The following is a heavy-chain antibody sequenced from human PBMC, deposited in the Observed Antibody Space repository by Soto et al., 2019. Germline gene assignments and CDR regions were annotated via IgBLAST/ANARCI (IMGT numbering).Heavy chain of an antibody. CDR2: ITTYNGNT. J-gene: IGHJ6*02. CDR3: ARFSGGVYNTYYFYYGMDV. V-gene: IGHV1-18*04. Sequence: SVKVSCKASGYSFTSYGISWVRQAPVQGLDWMGWITTYNGNTKYAQDLQGRVTMTTDTSTSTAYMELRSLRSDDTAVYYCARFSGGVYNTYYFYYGMDVWGQGTTVTVSS. CDR1: GYSFTSYG. D-gene: IGHD2-15*01.